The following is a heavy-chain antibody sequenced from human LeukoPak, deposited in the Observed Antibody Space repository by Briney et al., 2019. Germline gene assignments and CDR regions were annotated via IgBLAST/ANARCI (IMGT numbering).Heavy chain of an antibody. V-gene: IGHV3-48*04. J-gene: IGHJ3*02. CDR2: ISSSSTI. CDR3: ARDWAVTDAFDI. CDR1: GFTFSSYS. D-gene: IGHD6-19*01. Sequence: GGSLRLSCAASGFTFSSYSMNWVRQAPGKGLEWVSYISSSSTIYYADSVKGRFTISRDNAKNSLYLQMNSLRAEDTAVYYCARDWAVTDAFDIWGQGTMVTVSS.